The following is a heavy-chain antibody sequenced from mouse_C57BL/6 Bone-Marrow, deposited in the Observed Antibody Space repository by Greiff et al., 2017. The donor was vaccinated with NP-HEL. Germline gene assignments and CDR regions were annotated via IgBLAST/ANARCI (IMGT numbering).Heavy chain of an antibody. V-gene: IGHV1-81*01. D-gene: IGHD1-1*01. Sequence: VQLQQSGAELARPGASVKLSCKASGYTFTSYGISWVKQRPGQGLEWIGEIYPRSGNTYYNEKFKGKATLTADKSSSTAYMELRSLTSEDSAVYFCARITTVVPFAYWGQGTLVTVSA. J-gene: IGHJ3*01. CDR2: IYPRSGNT. CDR3: ARITTVVPFAY. CDR1: GYTFTSYG.